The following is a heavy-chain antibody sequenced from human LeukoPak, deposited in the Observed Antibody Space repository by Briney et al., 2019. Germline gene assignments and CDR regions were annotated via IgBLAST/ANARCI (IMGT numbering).Heavy chain of an antibody. J-gene: IGHJ4*02. D-gene: IGHD3-10*01. Sequence: GGSLRLSCAASGFTFSSYGMHWVRQVPGKGLEWVAVIWYDGNNKYYADSVKGRFTISRDNSKNTLYLQMNSLRAEDTAVYYCARDWGSGNSYYFDYWGQGTLVTVSS. CDR3: ARDWGSGNSYYFDY. CDR1: GFTFSSYG. CDR2: IWYDGNNK. V-gene: IGHV3-33*01.